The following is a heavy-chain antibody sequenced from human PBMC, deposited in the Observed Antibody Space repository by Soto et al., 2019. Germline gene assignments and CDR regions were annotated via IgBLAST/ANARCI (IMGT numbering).Heavy chain of an antibody. CDR2: IWFDGSTK. D-gene: IGHD2-2*01. CDR3: ARNAEVEVQAAKVRSLDGMDV. Sequence: QVQLVESGGGVVQPGRSLRLSCAASGFTFSTYAMHRVRQAPGKGLEWVAVIWFDGSTKNYEDSVKGRFTISKDTSKNTLYLQMDSLRADDKDVYYCARNAEVEVQAAKVRSLDGMDVWGQGTTVTVSS. V-gene: IGHV3-33*01. J-gene: IGHJ6*02. CDR1: GFTFSTYA.